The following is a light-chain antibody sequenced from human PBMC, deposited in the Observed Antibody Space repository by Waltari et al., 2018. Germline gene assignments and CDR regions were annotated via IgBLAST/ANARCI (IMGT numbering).Light chain of an antibody. CDR1: STDVGGYNF. Sequence: QAALTQPASVSGSPGQSITISCTGSSTDVGGYNFVSWYQQHPGKAPKLILYDVSHRPSGVSNRFSGSKSATSASLTISGLQADDEADYYCSSSASNTVLFGGGTKLTVL. V-gene: IGLV2-14*03. CDR2: DVS. CDR3: SSSASNTVL. J-gene: IGLJ2*01.